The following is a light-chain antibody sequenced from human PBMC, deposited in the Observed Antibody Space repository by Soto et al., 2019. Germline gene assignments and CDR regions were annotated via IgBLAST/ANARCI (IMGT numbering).Light chain of an antibody. CDR3: QHYNSYSEA. CDR2: VAT. J-gene: IGKJ1*01. V-gene: IGKV1-5*01. Sequence: DIQMTQSPSSLSASVGDRVTITCRASQSISRCLAWYQRKPGKAPKLLIHVATSLESGVPSRFSGSGSGTEFTLTISSLQPDDFATYYCQHYNSYSEAFGQGTKVDIK. CDR1: QSISRC.